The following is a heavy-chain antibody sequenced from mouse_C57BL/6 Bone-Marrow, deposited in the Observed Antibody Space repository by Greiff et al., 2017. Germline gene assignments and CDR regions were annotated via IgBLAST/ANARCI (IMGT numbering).Heavy chain of an antibody. D-gene: IGHD5-1*01. Sequence: QVQLQQSGAELVKPGASVKMSCKASGYTFTTYPIEWMKQNHGKSLEWLGNFHPYNDDTKYTEKFKGKATLTVEKSSNTVYLELRRLTSDDSAVYDCARSSTFFYYFDYWGQGTTLTVSS. CDR1: GYTFTTYP. J-gene: IGHJ2*01. CDR3: ARSSTFFYYFDY. CDR2: FHPYNDDT. V-gene: IGHV1-47*01.